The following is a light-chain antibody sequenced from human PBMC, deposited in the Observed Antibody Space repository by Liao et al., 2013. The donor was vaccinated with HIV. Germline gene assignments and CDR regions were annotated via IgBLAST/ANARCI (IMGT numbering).Light chain of an antibody. V-gene: IGLV3-21*04. CDR3: QVWDSGSENYV. J-gene: IGLJ1*01. CDR2: FDS. Sequence: SYELTQPPSVSVAPGKTAKITCGGNNIGNKSVHWYQQKPGQAPVVVISFDSDRPSGIPERFSGSNSGNTATLTISRVEVGDEADYYCQVWDSGSENYVFGTGTKVTVL. CDR1: NIGNKS.